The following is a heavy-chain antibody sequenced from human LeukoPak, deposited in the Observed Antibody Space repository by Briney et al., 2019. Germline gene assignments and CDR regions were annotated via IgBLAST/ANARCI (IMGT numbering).Heavy chain of an antibody. V-gene: IGHV3-74*01. J-gene: IGHJ3*02. Sequence: PGGSLRLSCAASGFTLTTYWMHWVRQAPGKGLVWVSRINSDGKIRTYADSVKGRLTISGDYAKNTLYLQMNSLRAEDTAVYCCVRDAGHDAFDIWGQGTTVTVSS. CDR2: INSDGKIR. CDR1: GFTLTTYW. CDR3: VRDAGHDAFDI.